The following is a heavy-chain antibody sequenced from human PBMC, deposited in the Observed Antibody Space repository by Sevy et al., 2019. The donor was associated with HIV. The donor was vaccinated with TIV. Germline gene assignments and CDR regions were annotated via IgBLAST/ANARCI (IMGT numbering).Heavy chain of an antibody. CDR2: IYYSGST. Sequence: SENLSLTCTVSGGSVSSGSYYWSWIRQPPGKGLEWIGYIYYSGSTNYNPSLKSRVTISVDTSKNQFSLKLSSVTAADTAVYYCARLKTGQLALDYWGQGTLVTVSS. V-gene: IGHV4-61*01. CDR3: ARLKTGQLALDY. J-gene: IGHJ4*02. D-gene: IGHD6-13*01. CDR1: GGSVSSGSYY.